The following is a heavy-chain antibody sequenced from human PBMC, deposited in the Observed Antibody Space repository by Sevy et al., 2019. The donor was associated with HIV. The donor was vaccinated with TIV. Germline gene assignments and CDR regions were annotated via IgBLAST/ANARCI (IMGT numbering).Heavy chain of an antibody. V-gene: IGHV3-30*03. Sequence: GGSLRLSCTASGFTFTTHGMHWVRQAPGKGLEWVAVISYHGRNKFYGSSVEGRFTISRDNSKKTLYLQMNSLTTEDTSVYYCARDFTGYTGMDVWGQGTMVTVSS. CDR2: ISYHGRNK. CDR3: ARDFTGYTGMDV. D-gene: IGHD3-9*01. J-gene: IGHJ6*02. CDR1: GFTFTTHG.